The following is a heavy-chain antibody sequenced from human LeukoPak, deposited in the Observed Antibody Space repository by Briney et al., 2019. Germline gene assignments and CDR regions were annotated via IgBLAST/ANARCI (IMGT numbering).Heavy chain of an antibody. CDR3: ARGNRGNYYYGMDV. Sequence: SGGSLRLSCAASGFTFSSYAMHRVRQAPGKGLEYVLAISSYGDSTYYADSVKGRFTISRDNSKKTLYLEMGSLRAEDMAVYYCARGNRGNYYYGMDVWGQGTTVTVSS. J-gene: IGHJ6*02. CDR1: GFTFSSYA. V-gene: IGHV3-64*02. CDR2: ISSYGDST.